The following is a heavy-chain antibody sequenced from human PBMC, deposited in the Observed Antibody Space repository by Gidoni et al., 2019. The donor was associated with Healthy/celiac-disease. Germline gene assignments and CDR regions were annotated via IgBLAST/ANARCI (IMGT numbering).Heavy chain of an antibody. CDR1: GFTFSSYG. D-gene: IGHD1-26*01. CDR2: IGYDGSNK. V-gene: IGHV3-33*01. Sequence: QVQLVESGGGVVQPGRSLRLSCAASGFTFSSYGMHWVRQAPGKGLEWGAVIGYDGSNKYYADSVKGRFTISRDNSKNTLYLQMNSLRAEDTAVYYCARESYSGSHLDYWGQGTLVTVSS. J-gene: IGHJ4*02. CDR3: ARESYSGSHLDY.